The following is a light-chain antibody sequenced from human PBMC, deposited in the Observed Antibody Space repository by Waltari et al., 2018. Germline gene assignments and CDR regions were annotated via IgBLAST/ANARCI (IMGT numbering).Light chain of an antibody. CDR3: QQYSIRPWT. V-gene: IGKV2-24*01. J-gene: IGKJ1*01. Sequence: DIVMTQTPLSSPVTLGQPASISCRARPSPVHRDGTTYLSWLHQRPGQPPRLLLYKISNRFSGVPDRFSGSGAGTDFTLTISSLQAEDVAVYYCQQYSIRPWTFGQGTKVEI. CDR2: KIS. CDR1: PSPVHRDGTTY.